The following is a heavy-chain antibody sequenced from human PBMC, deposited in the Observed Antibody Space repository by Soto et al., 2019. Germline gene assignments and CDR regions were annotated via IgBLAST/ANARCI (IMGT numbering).Heavy chain of an antibody. CDR3: ARGPLDRYVVVRNWFDP. CDR2: ISGSGGST. D-gene: IGHD2-2*01. CDR1: GFTFSSYG. Sequence: PGGSLRLSCAASGFTFSSYGMHWVRQAPGKGLEWVSGISGSGGSTYYADSVKGRFTISRDNSKDTLYLQMNRLRAEDTAVYWCARGPLDRYVVVRNWFDPWGQGTLVTVSS. J-gene: IGHJ5*02. V-gene: IGHV3-23*01.